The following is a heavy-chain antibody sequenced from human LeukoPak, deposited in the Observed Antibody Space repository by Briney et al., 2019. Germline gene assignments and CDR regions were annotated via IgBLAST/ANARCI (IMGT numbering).Heavy chain of an antibody. CDR2: ISFSSSYI. CDR1: GFTFSSYN. D-gene: IGHD6-19*01. J-gene: IGHJ4*02. V-gene: IGHV3-21*01. Sequence: GGSLRLSCAASGFTFSSYNMNWVRQAPGKGLEWVSSISFSSSYIYYADSVKGRFAISRDNAKNSLYLQVNSLRADDTAVYYCARKGIGVAGPFDYWGQGTLVTVSS. CDR3: ARKGIGVAGPFDY.